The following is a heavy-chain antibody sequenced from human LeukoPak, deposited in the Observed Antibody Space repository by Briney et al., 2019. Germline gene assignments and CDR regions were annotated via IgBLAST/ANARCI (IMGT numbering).Heavy chain of an antibody. CDR2: IYTSGST. D-gene: IGHD3-9*01. Sequence: SETLSLTCTVSGGSISSGSYYWSWIRQPAGKGLEWIGRIYTSGSTNYNLSLKSRVTISIDTSKNQFSLKLSSVTAADTAVYYCARAQTHGTSDILTGYYASFDYWGQGTLVTVSS. CDR1: GGSISSGSYY. V-gene: IGHV4-61*02. J-gene: IGHJ4*02. CDR3: ARAQTHGTSDILTGYYASFDY.